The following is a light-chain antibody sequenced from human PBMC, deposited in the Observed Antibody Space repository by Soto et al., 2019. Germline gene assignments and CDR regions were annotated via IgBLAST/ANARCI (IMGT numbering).Light chain of an antibody. CDR1: SRDVGGYNS. J-gene: IGLJ1*01. CDR2: DVS. Sequence: QSALTQPASVSGSPGQSITISCTGTSRDVGGYNSVPWYQQHPGKAPELMIHDVSNRPSGVSNRFSGSKSGNTASLTISGLQAEDEAEYYCISYTSSSLYVLGTGTKVTVL. CDR3: ISYTSSSLYV. V-gene: IGLV2-14*01.